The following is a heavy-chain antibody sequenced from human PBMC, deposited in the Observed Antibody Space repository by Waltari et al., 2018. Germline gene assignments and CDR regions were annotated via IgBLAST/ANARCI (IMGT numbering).Heavy chain of an antibody. CDR1: GGTFSSYT. CDR2: IIPILGIA. D-gene: IGHD6-13*01. Sequence: QVQLVQSGAEVKKPGSSVKVSCKASGGTFSSYTIRWVRQAPGQGLEWMGRIIPILGIANYAQKFQGRVTITADKSTSTAYMELSSLRSEDTAVYYCARVIAAAGKEVDYWGQGTLVTVSS. V-gene: IGHV1-69*02. CDR3: ARVIAAAGKEVDY. J-gene: IGHJ4*02.